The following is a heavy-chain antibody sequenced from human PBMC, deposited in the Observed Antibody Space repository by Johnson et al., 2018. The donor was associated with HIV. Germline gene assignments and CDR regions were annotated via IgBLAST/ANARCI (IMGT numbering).Heavy chain of an antibody. CDR3: ARDPSTAAAYSKDAFDI. CDR2: ISYDGSNK. J-gene: IGHJ3*02. V-gene: IGHV3-30-3*01. Sequence: QVQLVETGGGVVQPGRSLRLSCAASGFTFSSYAMHWVRQAPGKGLEWVAVISYDGSNKYYADSVKGRFTISRDNSKNTLYLQMNSLRAEDTALYYCARDPSTAAAYSKDAFDIWGQGTMVTVSS. D-gene: IGHD6-13*01. CDR1: GFTFSSYA.